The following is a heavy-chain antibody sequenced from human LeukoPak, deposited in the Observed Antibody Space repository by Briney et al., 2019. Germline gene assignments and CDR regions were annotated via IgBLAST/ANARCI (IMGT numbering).Heavy chain of an antibody. CDR3: AKDLGIAAAGSDAFDI. J-gene: IGHJ3*02. Sequence: GGSLRLSWAASGFTFDDYAMHWVRQAPGKGLEWVSGISWNSGSIGYADSVKGRLTISRDNAKNSLYLQMNSLRAEDMALYYCAKDLGIAAAGSDAFDIWGQGTMVTVSS. D-gene: IGHD6-13*01. CDR2: ISWNSGSI. V-gene: IGHV3-9*03. CDR1: GFTFDDYA.